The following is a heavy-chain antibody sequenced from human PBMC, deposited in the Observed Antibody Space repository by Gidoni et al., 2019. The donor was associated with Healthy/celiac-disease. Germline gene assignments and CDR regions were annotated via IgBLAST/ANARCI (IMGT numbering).Heavy chain of an antibody. CDR3: AGFQKTSYYDSSGYYSFDY. Sequence: QLQLVQSGAEGKKPGFSVTVYCKASGGTFSRYPISWVRQAAGQGLAWMGGSIPMFGTANYAQKFQGRVTITADESTSTAYMELSSLRSEDTAVYYCAGFQKTSYYDSSGYYSFDYWGQGTLVTVSS. CDR1: GGTFSRYP. V-gene: IGHV1-69*01. D-gene: IGHD3-22*01. J-gene: IGHJ4*02. CDR2: SIPMFGTA.